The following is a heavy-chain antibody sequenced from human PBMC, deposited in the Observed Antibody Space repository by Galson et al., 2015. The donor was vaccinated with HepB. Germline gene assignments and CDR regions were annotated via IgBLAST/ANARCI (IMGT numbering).Heavy chain of an antibody. CDR3: ARGDDSSGWPLDY. V-gene: IGHV4-39*01. J-gene: IGHJ4*02. CDR1: GGSISSSSYY. Sequence: SETLSLTCTVSGGSISSSSYYWGWIRQPPGKGLEWIGSIYYSGSTYYNPSLKSRVTISVDTSKNQFSLKLSSVTAADTAVYYCARGDDSSGWPLDYWGQGTLVTVSS. CDR2: IYYSGST. D-gene: IGHD6-19*01.